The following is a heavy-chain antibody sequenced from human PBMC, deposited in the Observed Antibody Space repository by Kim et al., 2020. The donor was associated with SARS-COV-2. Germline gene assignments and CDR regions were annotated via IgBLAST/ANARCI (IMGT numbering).Heavy chain of an antibody. D-gene: IGHD3-3*01. J-gene: IGHJ6*02. Sequence: SAKGRFTISRDNSKNTLYLQMNSLRAEDTAVYYCAKAYDFWSGYLYGMDVWGQGTTVTVSS. CDR3: AKAYDFWSGYLYGMDV. V-gene: IGHV3-30*02.